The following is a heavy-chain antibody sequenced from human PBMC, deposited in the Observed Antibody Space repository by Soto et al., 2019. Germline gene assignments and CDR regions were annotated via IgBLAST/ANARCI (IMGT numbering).Heavy chain of an antibody. D-gene: IGHD6-13*01. CDR3: ARDRERDVWYEDY. V-gene: IGHV3-23*01. CDR2: ISGRDDST. Sequence: VGSLRLSCVASGFSFSNYAMSWVRQAPGKGLEWVSVISGRDDSTYYADSVKGRFTISRDNSKNTLYLQMNSLRAEDTAVYYCARDRERDVWYEDYWGQGTLVTVSS. CDR1: GFSFSNYA. J-gene: IGHJ4*02.